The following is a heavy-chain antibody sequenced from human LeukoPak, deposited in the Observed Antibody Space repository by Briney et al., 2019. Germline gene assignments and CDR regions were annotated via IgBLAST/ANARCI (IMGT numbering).Heavy chain of an antibody. CDR1: GYTFTSYD. J-gene: IGHJ4*02. Sequence: ASVTVSCKASGYTFTSYDINWVRQAAGQGLGWMGWMNPNSGNTGYAQKFQGRVTITRNTSISTAYMELSSLRSEDTAVYYCARRSSSSHDYWGQGTLVTVSS. CDR3: ARRSSSSHDY. V-gene: IGHV1-8*03. D-gene: IGHD6-6*01. CDR2: MNPNSGNT.